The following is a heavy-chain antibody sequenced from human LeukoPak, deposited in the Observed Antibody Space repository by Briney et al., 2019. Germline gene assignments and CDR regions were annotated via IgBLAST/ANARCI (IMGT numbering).Heavy chain of an antibody. Sequence: SETLSLTCTVADDSFISSNWWTWVRQPPGKGLEWVGEIYHSGSTNYNPSLKSRVTISVDKSKNEFSLILTSVTAADTAVYYCAREAIFGRFLDYWGQGILVTVSS. J-gene: IGHJ4*02. V-gene: IGHV4-4*02. D-gene: IGHD3-3*01. CDR2: IYHSGST. CDR3: AREAIFGRFLDY. CDR1: DDSFISSNW.